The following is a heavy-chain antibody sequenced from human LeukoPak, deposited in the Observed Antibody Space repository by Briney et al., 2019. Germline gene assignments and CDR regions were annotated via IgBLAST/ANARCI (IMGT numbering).Heavy chain of an antibody. J-gene: IGHJ5*01. CDR2: LNPNGTST. D-gene: IGHD2-21*01. Sequence: ASVKVSCKASGYPFNNYDINWVRQAAGQGLEWMGWLNPNGTSTGSAPKFQGRITMTRDTSMSTAYMELSNLRSDDTAVYYCARMDADGEGSKWFESWGQGTPVIVSS. CDR3: ARMDADGEGSKWFES. CDR1: GYPFNNYD. V-gene: IGHV1-8*01.